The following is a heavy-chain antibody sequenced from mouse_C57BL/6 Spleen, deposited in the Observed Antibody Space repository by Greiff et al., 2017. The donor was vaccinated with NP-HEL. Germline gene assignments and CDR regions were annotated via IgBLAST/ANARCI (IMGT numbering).Heavy chain of an antibody. CDR3: ARNGNYVDYLDY. CDR2: ISSGSSTI. V-gene: IGHV5-17*01. Sequence: EVHLVESGGGLVKPGGSLKLSCAASGFTFSDYGMHWVRQAPEKGLEWVAYISSGSSTIYYADTVKGRFTISRDNAKNTLFLQMTSLRSEDTAMYYCARNGNYVDYLDYWGQGTTLTVSS. D-gene: IGHD2-1*01. J-gene: IGHJ2*01. CDR1: GFTFSDYG.